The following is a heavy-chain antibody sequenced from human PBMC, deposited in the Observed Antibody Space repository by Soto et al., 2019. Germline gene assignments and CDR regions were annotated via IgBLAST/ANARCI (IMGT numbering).Heavy chain of an antibody. Sequence: ASVKVSCKASGYTFTSYYMHWVRQAPGQGLEWMGIINPSGGSTSCAQKFQGRVTMTRDTSTSTVYMELSSLRSEDTAVYYCAREPGIAAAGTDAFDIWGQGTMVTVS. V-gene: IGHV1-46*01. J-gene: IGHJ3*02. CDR2: INPSGGST. D-gene: IGHD6-13*01. CDR3: AREPGIAAAGTDAFDI. CDR1: GYTFTSYY.